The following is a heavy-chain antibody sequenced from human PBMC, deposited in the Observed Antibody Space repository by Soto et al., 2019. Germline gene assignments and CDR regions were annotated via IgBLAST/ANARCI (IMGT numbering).Heavy chain of an antibody. Sequence: GGSLRLSCAASGFTFSSYAMSWVRQAPGKGLEWVSAISGSGGSTYYADSVKGRFTISRDNSKNTLYLQMNSLRAEDTAVYYCAKGVKKGYCSSTSCYSIMDVWGKGTTVTVSS. CDR2: ISGSGGST. J-gene: IGHJ6*03. CDR3: AKGVKKGYCSSTSCYSIMDV. D-gene: IGHD2-2*01. V-gene: IGHV3-23*01. CDR1: GFTFSSYA.